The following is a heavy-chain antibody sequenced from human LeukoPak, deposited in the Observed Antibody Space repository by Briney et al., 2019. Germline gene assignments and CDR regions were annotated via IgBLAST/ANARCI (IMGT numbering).Heavy chain of an antibody. CDR2: IFYTGST. CDR3: ARRRIGTFFDS. CDR1: GGSISSRSYY. D-gene: IGHD2-21*01. Sequence: PSETLSLTCTVSGGSISSRSYYWGWIRQPPGKGLEWIGNIFYTGSTYSNPSLKSRVTMSVDTSKNQFSLNLSSVTAADTAVYFCARRRIGTFFDSWGQGTLATVSS. J-gene: IGHJ4*02. V-gene: IGHV4-39*01.